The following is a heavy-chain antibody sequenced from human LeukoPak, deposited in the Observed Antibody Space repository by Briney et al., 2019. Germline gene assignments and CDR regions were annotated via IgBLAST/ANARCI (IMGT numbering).Heavy chain of an antibody. J-gene: IGHJ4*02. Sequence: GGSLRLSCAVSGFTFRSYWMSWVRQPPGKGLEWVAKINHDGSEKYYVDSVKVRFAISRDNAKNSLYLQMNSLRAEDTAVYYCARVGTAEGTLEDYWGQGTLVTVSS. CDR3: ARVGTAEGTLEDY. D-gene: IGHD6-13*01. V-gene: IGHV3-7*01. CDR2: INHDGSEK. CDR1: GFTFRSYW.